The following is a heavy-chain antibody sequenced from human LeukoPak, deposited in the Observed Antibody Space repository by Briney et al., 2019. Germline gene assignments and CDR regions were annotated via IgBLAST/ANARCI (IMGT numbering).Heavy chain of an antibody. CDR1: GGSISTYY. J-gene: IGHJ4*02. Sequence: SETLSLTCTVSGGSISTYYWSWIRQTPGKGLEWIGLIYYSGSTNYNPSLKTRVTISVDTSKNQFSLRVNSVTAADTAVYYCARGTHSSSPIPLDYWGQGTLVTVSS. CDR2: IYYSGST. V-gene: IGHV4-59*01. D-gene: IGHD6-6*01. CDR3: ARGTHSSSPIPLDY.